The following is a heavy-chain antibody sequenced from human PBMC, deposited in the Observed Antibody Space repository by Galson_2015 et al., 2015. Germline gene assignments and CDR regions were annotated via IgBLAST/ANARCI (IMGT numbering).Heavy chain of an antibody. V-gene: IGHV3-33*01. D-gene: IGHD5-12*01. CDR3: ATLGGYAGDY. Sequence: SLRLSCAASGFTFSDYAMHWVRQAPGKGLEWVAVIWYAGSNKYYTDSVKGRFTISRDNSKNTVYLQINSLRAEDTAVYYCATLGGYAGDYWGQGTLVTVSS. CDR2: IWYAGSNK. J-gene: IGHJ4*02. CDR1: GFTFSDYA.